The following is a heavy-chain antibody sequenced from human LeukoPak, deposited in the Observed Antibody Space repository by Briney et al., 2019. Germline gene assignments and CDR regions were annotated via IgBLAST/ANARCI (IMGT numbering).Heavy chain of an antibody. CDR1: GYTFTSYN. CDR2: VDPSTGSS. D-gene: IGHD6-19*01. Sequence: ASVKVSCKASGYTFTSYNIHWVRQAPGQGLEWMGIVDPSTGSSSYAQKFQGRVSMTRDTSTSTVDMELSSLRSEDTAVFYYARDVAGSWGYFDYWGQGTLVTVSS. J-gene: IGHJ4*02. CDR3: ARDVAGSWGYFDY. V-gene: IGHV1-46*01.